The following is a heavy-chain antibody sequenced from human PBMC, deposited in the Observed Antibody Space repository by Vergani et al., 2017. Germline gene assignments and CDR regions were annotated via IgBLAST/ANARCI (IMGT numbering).Heavy chain of an antibody. V-gene: IGHV3-11*04. CDR3: AKDLIVGATNSYDGMDV. J-gene: IGHJ6*02. CDR2: ISSSGSTI. Sequence: VQLLESGGGLVQPGGSLRLSCAASGFTFSDYYMSWIRQAPGKGLEWVSYISSSGSTIYYADSVKGRFTISRDNAKNSLYLQMNSLRAEDTAVYYCAKDLIVGATNSYDGMDVWGQGTTVTVSS. CDR1: GFTFSDYY. D-gene: IGHD1-26*01.